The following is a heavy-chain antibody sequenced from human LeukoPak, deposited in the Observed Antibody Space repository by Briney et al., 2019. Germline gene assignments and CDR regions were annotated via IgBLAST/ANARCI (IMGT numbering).Heavy chain of an antibody. CDR1: GFTFSNYW. CDR2: SDGGGSST. D-gene: IGHD3-22*01. J-gene: IGHJ4*01. CDR3: ARGPGSSGGAYVGDY. V-gene: IGHV3-74*01. Sequence: SGGSLRLSCAASGFTFSNYWMHWVRQVPGKGLVGVSRSDGGGSSTSYADSVKGRFSISRDNAKSILYLQMNSLRAEDTAVYYCARGPGSSGGAYVGDYWGHGTLVTVSS.